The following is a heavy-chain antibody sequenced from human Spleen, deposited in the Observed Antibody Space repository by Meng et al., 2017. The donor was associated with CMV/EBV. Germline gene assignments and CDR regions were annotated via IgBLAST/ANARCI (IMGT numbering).Heavy chain of an antibody. D-gene: IGHD6-13*01. CDR2: IIPVLDMV. V-gene: IGHV1-69*02. CDR3: ARGGEYSSSWYTFDY. J-gene: IGHJ4*02. Sequence: SGETFNDYTINWARQAPGQGLEWMGRIIPVLDMVNYAQKFQGRVTISADKSTSTAYMELSSLRSEDTAVYYCARGGEYSSSWYTFDYWGQGTLVTVSS. CDR1: GETFNDYT.